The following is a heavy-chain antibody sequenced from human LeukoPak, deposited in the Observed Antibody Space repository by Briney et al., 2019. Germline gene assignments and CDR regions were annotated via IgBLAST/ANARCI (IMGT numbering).Heavy chain of an antibody. J-gene: IGHJ5*02. CDR1: GGSICSGSYY. CDR3: AIEVLGGVLRFLHWFDP. CDR2: IYTSGST. D-gene: IGHD3-3*01. Sequence: SQTLSLTCTVCGGSICSGSYYWSWIRQPAGKGLEWIGRIYTSGSTNYNPSLKSRVTISVDTSKNQFSLKLSSVTAADTAVYYCAIEVLGGVLRFLHWFDPWGQGTLVTVSS. V-gene: IGHV4-61*02.